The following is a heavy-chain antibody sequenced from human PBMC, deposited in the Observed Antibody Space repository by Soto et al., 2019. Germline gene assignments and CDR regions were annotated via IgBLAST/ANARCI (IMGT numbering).Heavy chain of an antibody. CDR1: GVTLKNSA. D-gene: IGHD6-13*01. V-gene: IGHV1-69*13. J-gene: IGHJ4*02. CDR3: GRGGSWAKVDS. Sequence: SVKVSCKASGVTLKNSALSWVRQAPGQGLEWMGGIIPVFGPALYAQKFQGRVTITADESTNTAFLDVSSLRSEDTAVYYCGRGGSWAKVDSWGPGTLVTV. CDR2: IIPVFGPA.